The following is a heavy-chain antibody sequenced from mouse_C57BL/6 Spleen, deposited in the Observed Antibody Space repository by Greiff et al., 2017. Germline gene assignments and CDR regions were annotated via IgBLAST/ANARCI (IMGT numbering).Heavy chain of an antibody. V-gene: IGHV1-22*01. CDR2: INPNNGGT. Sequence: VQLKESGPELVKPGASVKMSCKASGYTFTDYNMHWVKQSHGKSLEWIGYINPNNGGTSYNQKFKGKATLTVNKSSSTAYMELRSLTSEDSAVYYCARSNYGSSGTGDYWGQGTTLTVSS. CDR3: ARSNYGSSGTGDY. J-gene: IGHJ2*01. D-gene: IGHD1-1*01. CDR1: GYTFTDYN.